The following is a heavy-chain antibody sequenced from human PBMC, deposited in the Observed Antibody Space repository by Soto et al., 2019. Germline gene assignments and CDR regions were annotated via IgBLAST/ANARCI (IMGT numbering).Heavy chain of an antibody. D-gene: IGHD3-10*01. V-gene: IGHV5-51*01. CDR1: GYSFTSYW. J-gene: IGHJ6*03. Sequence: GESLKISCKGSGYSFTSYWIGWVRQMPGKGLEWMGIIYPGDSDTRYSPSFQGQVTISADKSISTAYLQWSSLKASDTAMYYCARYGSGTSFNNYYYYYYMDVWGKGTTVTVSS. CDR3: ARYGSGTSFNNYYYYYYMDV. CDR2: IYPGDSDT.